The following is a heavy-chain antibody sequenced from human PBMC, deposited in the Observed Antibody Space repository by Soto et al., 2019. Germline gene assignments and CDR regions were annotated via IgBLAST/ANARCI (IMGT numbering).Heavy chain of an antibody. CDR2: ISNNGGRT. V-gene: IGHV3-23*01. Sequence: GGSLRLSCAASGFTFSTYAMAWIRQAPGKGLEWVSGISNNGGRTYYAASVKGRFTISRDNSKSTLYLQMNSLSPEDTAIYYCAKDHHTTIPVASDFRGQATQVTVSS. CDR3: AKDHHTTIPVASDF. D-gene: IGHD6-19*01. J-gene: IGHJ4*02. CDR1: GFTFSTYA.